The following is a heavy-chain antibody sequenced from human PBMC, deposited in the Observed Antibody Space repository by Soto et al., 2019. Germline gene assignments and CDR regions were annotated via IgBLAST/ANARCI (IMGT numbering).Heavy chain of an antibody. Sequence: PGGSLRLSCEGCGFTFRSHSMNWVRQVPGRGLESVASISTSSSFIYYGDSVRGRFIISRDNAKNSLDLQMDSLRVEDTAVYYCARENKDVNKSTSISIGFHGMDVWGQGTTVTVSS. CDR2: ISTSSSFI. CDR3: ARENKDVNKSTSISIGFHGMDV. J-gene: IGHJ6*02. CDR1: GFTFRSHS. D-gene: IGHD2-2*01. V-gene: IGHV3-21*01.